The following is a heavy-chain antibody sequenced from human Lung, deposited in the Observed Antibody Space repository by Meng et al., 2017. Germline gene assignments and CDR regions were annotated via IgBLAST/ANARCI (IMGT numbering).Heavy chain of an antibody. V-gene: IGHV3-15*01. CDR2: IKSNTDGVTA. CDR3: TWDDKAVSDY. CDR1: GFYCSNAW. D-gene: IGHD3-9*01. J-gene: IGHJ4*02. Sequence: GHLCDSGWGLVRPGGSLRLACAACGFYCSNAWMSWVRQAPGKGLEWVGRIKSNTDGVTAEYAAPVTGRFTISRDDSKSTLYLQMSRLRIDDTGVYYCTWDDKAVSDYWGQGTLVTVSS.